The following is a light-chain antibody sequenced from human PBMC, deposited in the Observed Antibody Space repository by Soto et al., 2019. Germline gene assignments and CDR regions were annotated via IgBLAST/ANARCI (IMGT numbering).Light chain of an antibody. Sequence: DLQMTQSPSTLSASVGDRVTITFRASQSISSWLAWYQQKPGKAPNLLIYKASSLESGVPSWFSGSGSGTEFTLTISSLQPDDFATYYCQQYNTYSTFGQGTKVDIK. CDR1: QSISSW. J-gene: IGKJ1*01. CDR3: QQYNTYST. V-gene: IGKV1-5*03. CDR2: KAS.